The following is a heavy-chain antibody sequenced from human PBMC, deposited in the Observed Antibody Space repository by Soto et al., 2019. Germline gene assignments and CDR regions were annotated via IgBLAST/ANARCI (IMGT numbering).Heavy chain of an antibody. Sequence: QLQLQESGSGLVKPSQTLSLTCAVSGGSISSGGYSWSWIRQPPGKGLEWIGYIYHSWSTYYNPSLKSRVTISVDRSKNQFSLKLSSVPAADTAVYYCARASTTVTTLDYWGQGTLVTVSA. CDR2: IYHSWST. D-gene: IGHD4-17*01. CDR1: GGSISSGGYS. CDR3: ARASTTVTTLDY. J-gene: IGHJ4*02. V-gene: IGHV4-30-2*01.